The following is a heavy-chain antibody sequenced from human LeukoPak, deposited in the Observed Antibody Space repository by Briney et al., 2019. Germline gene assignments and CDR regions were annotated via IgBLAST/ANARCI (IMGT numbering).Heavy chain of an antibody. Sequence: PSETLSLTRTVSGGSVSSGSYYWSWIRQPPGKGLEWIGYIYYSGSTNYNPSLKSRVTISVDTSKNQFSLKLSSVTAADTAVYYCARLTSKAGGHLDYWAQGTLVTVSS. CDR2: IYYSGST. CDR3: ARLTSKAGGHLDY. V-gene: IGHV4-61*01. J-gene: IGHJ4*02. D-gene: IGHD3-16*01. CDR1: GGSVSSGSYY.